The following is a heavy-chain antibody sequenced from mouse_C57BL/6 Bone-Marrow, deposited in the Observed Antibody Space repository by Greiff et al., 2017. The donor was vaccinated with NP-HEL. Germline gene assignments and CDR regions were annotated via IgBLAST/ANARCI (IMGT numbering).Heavy chain of an antibody. J-gene: IGHJ1*03. CDR2: IYPRSGNT. V-gene: IGHV1-81*01. Sequence: VKLQESGAELARPGASVKLSCKASGYTFTSYGISWVKQRTGQGLEWIGEIYPRSGNTYYNEKFKGKATLTADKSSSTAYMELRSLTSEDSAVYFCAKGGLRWYFDVWGTGTTVTVSS. CDR3: AKGGLRWYFDV. D-gene: IGHD2-2*01. CDR1: GYTFTSYG.